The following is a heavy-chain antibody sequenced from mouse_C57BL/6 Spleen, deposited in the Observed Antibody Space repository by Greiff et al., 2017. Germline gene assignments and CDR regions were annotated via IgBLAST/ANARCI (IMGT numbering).Heavy chain of an antibody. Sequence: VQLQQPGAELVKPGASVKLSCKASGYTFTSYWMHWVKQRPGRGLEGIGRIDPNSGGTKYNEKFKSKATLTVDKPSSTAYMQLSSLTSEDSAVYYCARVGYYGSSYVYAMDYWGQGASVPVSS. CDR1: GYTFTSYW. D-gene: IGHD1-1*01. CDR2: IDPNSGGT. J-gene: IGHJ4*01. V-gene: IGHV1-72*01. CDR3: ARVGYYGSSYVYAMDY.